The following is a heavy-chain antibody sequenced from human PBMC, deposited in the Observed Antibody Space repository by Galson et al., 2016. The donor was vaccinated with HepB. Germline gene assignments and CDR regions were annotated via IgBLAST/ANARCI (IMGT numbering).Heavy chain of an antibody. D-gene: IGHD2/OR15-2a*01. CDR3: VRERRSLYAFGDRWFDP. CDR1: GFTFSTST. V-gene: IGHV3-33*01. Sequence: SLRLSCAASGFTFSTSTMRWVRQAPGKGLEWVAAVRYDGNNKNYADSVKGRFTISRDDSKSTLFLQMNGLRADDTAVYYCVRERRSLYAFGDRWFDPWGQGTLVTVSS. CDR2: VRYDGNNK. J-gene: IGHJ5*02.